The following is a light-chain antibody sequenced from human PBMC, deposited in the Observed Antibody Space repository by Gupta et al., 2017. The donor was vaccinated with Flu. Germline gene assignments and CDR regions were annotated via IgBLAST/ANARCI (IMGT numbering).Light chain of an antibody. J-gene: IGKJ4*01. CDR2: YTS. Sequence: EKVTITCRASHNIGTNLHWYQQKPDQSPKVLIKYTSQSISGVPSRFSGSGSGTDFTLTINSLEADDAAAYYWLQSTSSTSFGGGTRVEIK. CDR1: HNIGTN. V-gene: IGKV6D-21*02. CDR3: LQSTSSTS.